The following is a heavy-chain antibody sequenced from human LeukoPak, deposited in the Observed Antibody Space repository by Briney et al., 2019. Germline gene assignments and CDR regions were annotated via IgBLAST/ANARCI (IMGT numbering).Heavy chain of an antibody. Sequence: GGSLRLSCAASGFTFSSYEMNWVRQAPGKGLEWVSYISSSGSTIYYADSVKGRFTISRDNAKNSLYLQMNSLRAEDTALYYCARRRRRVSYYYYYYMDVWGKGTTVTVSS. CDR3: ARRRRRVSYYYYYYMDV. CDR2: ISSSGSTI. V-gene: IGHV3-48*03. J-gene: IGHJ6*03. D-gene: IGHD6-13*01. CDR1: GFTFSSYE.